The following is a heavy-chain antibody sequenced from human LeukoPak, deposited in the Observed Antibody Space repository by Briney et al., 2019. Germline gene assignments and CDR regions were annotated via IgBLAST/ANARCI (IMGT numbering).Heavy chain of an antibody. CDR1: GFTFSSYE. D-gene: IGHD3-16*01. J-gene: IGHJ4*02. Sequence: GGSLRLSCAASGFTFSSYEMNWVRQAPGKGLEWVSYISSSGSTIYYADPVKGRFTISRDNAKNSLYLQMNSLRAEDTAVYYCASVGGGGADVVDYWGQGTLVTVSS. CDR3: ASVGGGGADVVDY. CDR2: ISSSGSTI. V-gene: IGHV3-48*03.